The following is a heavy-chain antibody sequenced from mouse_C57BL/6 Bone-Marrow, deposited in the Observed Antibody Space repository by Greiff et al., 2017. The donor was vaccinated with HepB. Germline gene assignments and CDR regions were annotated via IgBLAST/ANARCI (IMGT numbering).Heavy chain of an antibody. CDR3: ARPRYGNYPMDY. CDR2: ISSGGSYT. J-gene: IGHJ4*01. D-gene: IGHD2-1*01. CDR1: GFTFSSYG. Sequence: DVHLVESGGDLVKPGGSLKLSCAASGFTFSSYGMSWVRQTPDKRLAWVATISSGGSYTYYPDSVKGRFTISRDNAKNTLYLQMSSLKSEDTAMYYCARPRYGNYPMDYWGQGTSVTVAA. V-gene: IGHV5-6*01.